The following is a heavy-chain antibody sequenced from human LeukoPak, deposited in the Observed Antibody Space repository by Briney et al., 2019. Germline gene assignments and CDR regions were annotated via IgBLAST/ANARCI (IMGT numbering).Heavy chain of an antibody. CDR1: GYTFTRYY. D-gene: IGHD1-26*01. Sequence: ASVKVSCKASGYTFTRYYMHWVRQAPGQGLEWMGIINPSGGSTSYAQKFQGRVTMTRDTSTNTVYMELSSLRSEDTAVYYCARDQRGSYYYYYYGMDVWGQGTTVTVSS. J-gene: IGHJ6*02. CDR3: ARDQRGSYYYYYYGMDV. CDR2: INPSGGST. V-gene: IGHV1-46*01.